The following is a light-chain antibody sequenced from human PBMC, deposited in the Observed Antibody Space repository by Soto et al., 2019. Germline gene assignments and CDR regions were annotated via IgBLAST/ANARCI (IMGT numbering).Light chain of an antibody. CDR3: SSYAGSNARGV. CDR1: SSDVGGYNY. V-gene: IGLV2-8*01. J-gene: IGLJ2*01. CDR2: EVS. Sequence: QSALTQPPSASGSPGQSVTISSTGTSSDVGGYNYVSWYQQHPGKAPKLMIYEVSKRPSGVPDRFSGSKSGNTASLTVSGLQAEDEADYYCSSYAGSNARGVFGGGTKLTVL.